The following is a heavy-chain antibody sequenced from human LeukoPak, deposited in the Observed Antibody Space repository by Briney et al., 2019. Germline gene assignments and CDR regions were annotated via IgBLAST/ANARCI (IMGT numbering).Heavy chain of an antibody. J-gene: IGHJ3*02. V-gene: IGHV4-59*01. CDR1: GGSISSYY. Sequence: PSETLSLTCTVSGGSISSYYWSWIRQPPGKGLEWIGYIYYSGSTNYNPSLKSRVTISVDTSKNQFSLKLSSVTAADTAVYYCARSNTYYYDSRSRKAFDIWGQGTMVTVSS. CDR2: IYYSGST. D-gene: IGHD3-22*01. CDR3: ARSNTYYYDSRSRKAFDI.